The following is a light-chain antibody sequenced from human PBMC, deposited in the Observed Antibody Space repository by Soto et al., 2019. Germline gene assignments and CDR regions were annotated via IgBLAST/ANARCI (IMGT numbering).Light chain of an antibody. CDR3: CADAGRSTYV. CDR2: EVS. CDR1: SGDVGSYNF. J-gene: IGLJ1*01. Sequence: QSALTQPSSVSGSPGQSITISCTRASGDVGSYNFVSWYQQHPGEVPKVFIYEVSKRPSGVSDRFSGSKSGNTASLTISGLQAEDEADYYCCADAGRSTYVFGNGTKLTVL. V-gene: IGLV2-23*02.